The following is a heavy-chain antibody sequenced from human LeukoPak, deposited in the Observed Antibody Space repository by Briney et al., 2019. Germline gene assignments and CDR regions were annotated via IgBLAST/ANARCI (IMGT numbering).Heavy chain of an antibody. J-gene: IGHJ4*02. Sequence: GGSLRLSCVASGFTFSGYWMHWVRQPPGKGLEWVSTISVGAEYIFYADSVKGRFTISRDDSNNALYLQMHSLRAEDTALYYCASGPPFLKYFEYWGQGTLVTVSS. CDR1: GFTFSGYW. CDR3: ASGPPFLKYFEY. D-gene: IGHD3-3*01. CDR2: ISVGAEYI. V-gene: IGHV3-23*01.